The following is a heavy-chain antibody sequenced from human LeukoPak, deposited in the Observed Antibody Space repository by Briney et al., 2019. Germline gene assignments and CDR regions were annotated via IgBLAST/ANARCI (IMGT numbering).Heavy chain of an antibody. CDR2: INHSGST. CDR1: VESLCGYY. V-gene: IGHV4-34*01. Sequence: SDTLSLTRAVYVESLCGYYSSCVPDPRGKGGEGIREINHSGSTNYNTSLQRRVTIAVDTSKNHFSLKVSSVTAADTGVYYCARGKELKRYYYYYGMDVWGQGTTVTVSS. CDR3: ARGKELKRYYYYYGMDV. J-gene: IGHJ6*02.